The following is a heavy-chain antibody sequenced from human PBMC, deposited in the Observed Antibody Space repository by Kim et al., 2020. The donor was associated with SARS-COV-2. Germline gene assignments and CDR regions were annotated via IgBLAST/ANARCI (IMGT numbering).Heavy chain of an antibody. V-gene: IGHV1-18*01. CDR3: ARVGSSWYWGIVGATLGYYYYYGMDV. Sequence: ASVKVSCKASGYTFTSYGISWVRQAPGQGLEWMGWISAYNGNTNYAQKLQGRVTMTTDTSTSTAYMELRSLRSDDTAVYYCARVGSSWYWGIVGATLGYYYYYGMDVWGQGTTVTVSS. CDR1: GYTFTSYG. D-gene: IGHD1-26*01. CDR2: ISAYNGNT. J-gene: IGHJ6*02.